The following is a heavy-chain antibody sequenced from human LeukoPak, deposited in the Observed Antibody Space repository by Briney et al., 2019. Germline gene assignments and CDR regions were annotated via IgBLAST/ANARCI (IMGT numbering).Heavy chain of an antibody. D-gene: IGHD5-24*01. Sequence: PGGSLRLSCAASGFTFSSYWMSWVRQAPGQGLEWMGWISAYNGNTNYAQKLQGRVTMTTDTSTSTAYMELRSLRSDDTAVYYCARAMATGPRVSFDYWGQGTLVTVSS. V-gene: IGHV1-18*01. CDR1: GFTFSSYW. J-gene: IGHJ4*02. CDR3: ARAMATGPRVSFDY. CDR2: ISAYNGNT.